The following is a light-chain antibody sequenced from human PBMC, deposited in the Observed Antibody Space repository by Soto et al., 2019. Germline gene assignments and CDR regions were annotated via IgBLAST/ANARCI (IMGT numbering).Light chain of an antibody. CDR1: QSLGSDY. CDR2: AVS. CDR3: QLYGTSRT. V-gene: IGKV3-20*01. Sequence: ETVLTQSPGTLSLSPGERATLSCRASQSLGSDYLAWYQQKPGQAPRLLIYAVSSRATDIPDRFRGSGSGTDFALTVSRLEQEDFAMYYGQLYGTSRTFVQGTKVEI. J-gene: IGKJ1*01.